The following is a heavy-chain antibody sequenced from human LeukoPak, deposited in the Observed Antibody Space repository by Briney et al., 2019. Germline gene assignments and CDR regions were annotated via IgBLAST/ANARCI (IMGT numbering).Heavy chain of an antibody. D-gene: IGHD5-24*01. CDR2: IRRKSYGGTT. CDR3: TRVEMVAFYSYYMDV. V-gene: IGHV3-49*04. Sequence: PGGSLRLSCTASGFTFGDYAMSWVRQAPGKGLEWVGFIRRKSYGGTTEYAASVKGRFTISRDDSKSIAYLQMNSLNTEDTAVYYCTRVEMVAFYSYYMDVWGKGTTVTISS. CDR1: GFTFGDYA. J-gene: IGHJ6*03.